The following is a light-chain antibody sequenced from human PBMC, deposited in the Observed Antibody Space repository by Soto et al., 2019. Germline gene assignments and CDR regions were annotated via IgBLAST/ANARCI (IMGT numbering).Light chain of an antibody. V-gene: IGKV3-20*01. CDR3: QQYGGSGT. Sequence: EIVLKNSLGTLSLSPGERATLSCIASQSVSNNYLARYQQEPAQAPRLLIYGASNRATGIPDSFSGSGSGTDFTLTISRLEPEDFAVYYCQQYGGSGTFGQGTKVDIK. J-gene: IGKJ1*01. CDR1: QSVSNNY. CDR2: GAS.